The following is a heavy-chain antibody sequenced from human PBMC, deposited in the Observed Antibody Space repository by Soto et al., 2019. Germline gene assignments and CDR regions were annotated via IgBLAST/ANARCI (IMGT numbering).Heavy chain of an antibody. V-gene: IGHV1-69*13. CDR3: ARGERDIVVMVYAIPPRHYYYGMDV. D-gene: IGHD2-8*01. J-gene: IGHJ6*02. CDR2: IIPIFGTA. CDR1: GGTFSSYA. Sequence: SGKVSCKASGGTFSSYAISWVRQAPGQGLEWMGGIIPIFGTANYAQKFQGRVTITADESTSTAYMELSSLRSEDTAVYYCARGERDIVVMVYAIPPRHYYYGMDVWG.